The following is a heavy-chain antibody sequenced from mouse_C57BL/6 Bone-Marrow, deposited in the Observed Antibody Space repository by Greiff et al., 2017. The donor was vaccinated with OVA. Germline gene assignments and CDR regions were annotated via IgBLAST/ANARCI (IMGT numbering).Heavy chain of an antibody. V-gene: IGHV14-4*01. CDR2: IDPENGDT. D-gene: IGHD2-13*01. CDR1: GFNIKDDY. CDR3: TEVRGSMDY. Sequence: EVQLQQSGAELVRPGASVKLSCTASGFNIKDDYMHWVKQRPEQGLEWIGWIDPENGDTEYAAKVQGKATITADTSSNTAYLQLSSLTAEDTSVYYCTEVRGSMDYWGQGTSVPVSS. J-gene: IGHJ4*01.